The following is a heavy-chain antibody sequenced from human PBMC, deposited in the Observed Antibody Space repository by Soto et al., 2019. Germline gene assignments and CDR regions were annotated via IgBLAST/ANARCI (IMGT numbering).Heavy chain of an antibody. Sequence: SETLSLTCTVSGGSITTFYWSWIRQSPGKGLEWIGFAHYSGTSNYNPSLESRVTISLDSSKNQFSLRLNSVTAADTAVYYCARGGARSQPFDYWGKGTLVTVSS. CDR2: AHYSGTS. V-gene: IGHV4-59*01. J-gene: IGHJ4*02. D-gene: IGHD5-12*01. CDR1: GGSITTFY. CDR3: ARGGARSQPFDY.